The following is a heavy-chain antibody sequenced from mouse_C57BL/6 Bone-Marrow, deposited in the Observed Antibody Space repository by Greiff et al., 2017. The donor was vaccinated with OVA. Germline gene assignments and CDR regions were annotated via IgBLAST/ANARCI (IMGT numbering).Heavy chain of an antibody. J-gene: IGHJ1*03. CDR3: ARRDYYGSSYPWYFDV. Sequence: QVQLQQPGTELVKPGASVKLSCKASGYTFTSYWMHWVKQRPGQGLEWIGNINPSNGGTNYNEKFKSKDTLTVDKSSSTAYMQLSSMTSEDSAVYYCARRDYYGSSYPWYFDVWGTGTTVTVSS. CDR1: GYTFTSYW. V-gene: IGHV1-53*01. D-gene: IGHD1-1*01. CDR2: INPSNGGT.